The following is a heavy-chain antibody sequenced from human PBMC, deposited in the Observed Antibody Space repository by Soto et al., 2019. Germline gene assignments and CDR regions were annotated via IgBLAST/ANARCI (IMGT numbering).Heavy chain of an antibody. CDR1: GGSISSGGYS. V-gene: IGHV4-30-2*01. J-gene: IGHJ6*02. CDR3: ARGRGITMVRGVIGYYGMDV. D-gene: IGHD3-10*01. Sequence: PQTLSLTCAVSGGSISSGGYSWSWIRQPPGKGLEWIGYIYHSGSTYYNPSLKSRVTISVYTSKNQFSLKLSSVTAADTAVYYCARGRGITMVRGVIGYYGMDVWGQGTTVTVSS. CDR2: IYHSGST.